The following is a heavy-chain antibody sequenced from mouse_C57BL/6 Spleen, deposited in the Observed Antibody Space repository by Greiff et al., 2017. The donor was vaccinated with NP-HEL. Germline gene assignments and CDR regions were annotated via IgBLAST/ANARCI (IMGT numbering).Heavy chain of an antibody. V-gene: IGHV1-74*01. D-gene: IGHD2-5*01. J-gene: IGHJ3*01. Sequence: VQLQQPGAELVKPGASVKVSSKAFASTFPSYWRNGVKQRPGKALEWIGRIHPSDSDTNYNQKFKGKATLTVDKSSSTAYMQLSSLTSEDSAVYYCAIVSNYLGFAYWGQGTLVTVSA. CDR1: ASTFPSYW. CDR3: AIVSNYLGFAY. CDR2: IHPSDSDT.